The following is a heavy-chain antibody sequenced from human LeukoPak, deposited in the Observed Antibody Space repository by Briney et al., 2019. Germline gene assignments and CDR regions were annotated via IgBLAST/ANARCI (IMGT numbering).Heavy chain of an antibody. V-gene: IGHV4-34*01. CDR2: INHSGST. Sequence: PSETLSLTCAVYGGSFSGYYWSWIRQPPGKGLERIGEINHSGSTNYNPSLKSRVTISVDTSKNQFSLKLSSVTAADTAVYYCARAVVVPAAPDPADAFDIWGQGTMVTVSS. J-gene: IGHJ3*02. CDR3: ARAVVVPAAPDPADAFDI. D-gene: IGHD2-2*01. CDR1: GGSFSGYY.